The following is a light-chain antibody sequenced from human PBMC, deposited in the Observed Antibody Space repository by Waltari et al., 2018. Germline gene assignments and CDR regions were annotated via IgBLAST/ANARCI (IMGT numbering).Light chain of an antibody. Sequence: QSVLTQPPSASGTPGQRVTISCSGSSSNIGSNYVYWYQQLPGTAPKLLIYRNNRRPSGVPDRFSGSKSGTSASLAISGLGSEDEADYYCAAWDDSLSVWVFGGGTKLTVL. V-gene: IGLV1-47*01. CDR2: RNN. CDR3: AAWDDSLSVWV. J-gene: IGLJ3*02. CDR1: SSNIGSNY.